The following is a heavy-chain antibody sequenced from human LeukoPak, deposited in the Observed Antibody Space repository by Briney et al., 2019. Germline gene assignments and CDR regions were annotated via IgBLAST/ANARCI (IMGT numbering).Heavy chain of an antibody. CDR3: ARAMTTVTPTTL. V-gene: IGHV4-39*07. CDR2: IYYSGST. J-gene: IGHJ4*02. Sequence: SETLSLTCTVSGGSISSSSYYWGWIRQPPGKGLEWIGSIYYSGSTYYNPSLKSRVTISVDTSKNQFSLKLSSVTAADTAVYYCARAMTTVTPTTLWGQGTLVTVSS. D-gene: IGHD4-17*01. CDR1: GGSISSSSYY.